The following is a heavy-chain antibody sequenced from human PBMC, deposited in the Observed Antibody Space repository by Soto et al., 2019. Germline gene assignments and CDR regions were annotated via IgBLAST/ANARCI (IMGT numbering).Heavy chain of an antibody. J-gene: IGHJ6*02. CDR1: GGTFGNSA. V-gene: IGHV1-69*05. CDR3: AREGVRGMDV. CDR2: IIPIFPTP. Sequence: QVQLVQSGAEVKKPGSSVTVSCKASGGTFGNSAISWVRQAPGQGLEWMGGIIPIFPTPDYAQKFQGRVTMTRNTSISTAYMELSSLRSEDTAVYYCAREGVRGMDVWGQGTTVTVSS. D-gene: IGHD3-16*01.